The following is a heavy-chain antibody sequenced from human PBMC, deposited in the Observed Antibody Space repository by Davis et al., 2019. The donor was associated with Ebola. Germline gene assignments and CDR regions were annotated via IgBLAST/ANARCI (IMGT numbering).Heavy chain of an antibody. D-gene: IGHD3-3*01. CDR1: GGSISRSSLY. CDR2: MYSRGAT. CDR3: ARPSKTPEYYDFWSGYPPWSPFDP. J-gene: IGHJ5*02. Sequence: MPSETLSLTCTVSGGSISRSSLYWGWIRQTPGEGLEWIGSMYSRGATFYNPSFRSRATISAGTSENQFSLRLTSVTAADTAVYYCARPSKTPEYYDFWSGYPPWSPFDPWGQGTLVTVSS. V-gene: IGHV4-39*01.